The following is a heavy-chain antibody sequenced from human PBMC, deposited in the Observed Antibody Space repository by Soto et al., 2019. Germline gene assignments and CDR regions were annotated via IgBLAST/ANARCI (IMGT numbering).Heavy chain of an antibody. J-gene: IGHJ4*02. CDR2: IHGGGNSA. V-gene: IGHV3-23*01. Sequence: EVQLLESGGDLVQPGRSLRLSCAASGFTFSGYAMSWVRQAPGKGLEWVSVIHGGGNSAYYADSVKGRFTISRDNARNTLYLQMRSLRGEDTAVYYCAENMGRVTTSWHFDYWGQGTLVTVSS. D-gene: IGHD4-17*01. CDR1: GFTFSGYA. CDR3: AENMGRVTTSWHFDY.